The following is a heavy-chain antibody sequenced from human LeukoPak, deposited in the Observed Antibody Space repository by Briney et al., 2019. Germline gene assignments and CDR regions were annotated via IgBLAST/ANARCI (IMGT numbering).Heavy chain of an antibody. Sequence: SETLSLTCTVSGGSISSSDSHWSWIRQSPGKGLEWIEYISYRGSTSYNPSLRSRLTISIDTSQNQFSLKLTSVTAADTAVYYCVRVRTGTSCYDYWGQGTLVTVSP. CDR2: ISYRGST. V-gene: IGHV4-30-4*01. J-gene: IGHJ4*02. CDR3: VRVRTGTSCYDY. CDR1: GGSISSSDSH. D-gene: IGHD2-2*01.